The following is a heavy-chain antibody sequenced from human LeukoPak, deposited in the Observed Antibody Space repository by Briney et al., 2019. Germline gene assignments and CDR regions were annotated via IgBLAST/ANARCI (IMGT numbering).Heavy chain of an antibody. D-gene: IGHD3-3*01. J-gene: IGHJ6*04. CDR2: FIPILGTA. CDR3: AGIPVFGVVLHQEPV. CDR1: GGTFSDYA. Sequence: SVKVSCKASGGTFSDYALNWVRQAPGQGLGWMGVFIPILGTANSTQKFQDRVTITADISTNTAYMELSSLRSEDTAVYFCAGIPVFGVVLHQEPVWGKGTTVTVSS. V-gene: IGHV1-69*10.